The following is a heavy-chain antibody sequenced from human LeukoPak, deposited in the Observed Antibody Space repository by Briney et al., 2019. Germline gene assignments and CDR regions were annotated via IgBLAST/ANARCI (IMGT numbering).Heavy chain of an antibody. V-gene: IGHV1-69*06. CDR3: ARDPTYYYGSGSYFTGDY. CDR2: IIPIFGTG. D-gene: IGHD3-10*01. CDR1: GGTFSSYA. Sequence: SVKVSCKASGGTFSSYAISWVRQAPGQGLEWMGGIIPIFGTGNYAQKFQGRVTITADKSTSTAYMELSSLRSGDTAVYYCARDPTYYYGSGSYFTGDYWGQGTLVTVSS. J-gene: IGHJ4*02.